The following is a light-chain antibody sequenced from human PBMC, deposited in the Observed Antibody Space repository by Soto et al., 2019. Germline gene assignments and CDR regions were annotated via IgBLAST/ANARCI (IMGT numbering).Light chain of an antibody. CDR1: RTISSY. V-gene: IGKV1-39*01. CDR2: AAS. CDR3: QQSYSTPFT. J-gene: IGKJ3*01. Sequence: DFQMTQSPSSLSASIGDRVTITCRASRTISSYLNWYQQKPGKAPKLLIYAASSLQSGVPSRFSGSGSGTDFTLTISSLQPEDFATYYCQQSYSTPFTFGPGTKVDIK.